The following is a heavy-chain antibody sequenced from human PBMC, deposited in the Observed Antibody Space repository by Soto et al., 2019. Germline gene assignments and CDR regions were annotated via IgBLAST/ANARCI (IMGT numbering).Heavy chain of an antibody. Sequence: EVQLVESGGALVQPGGALRLSCAASGFTFGNYWMNWVRQPPGKGLEWVANINQDASGKYYVDSVKGRFTISRDNPKNSLYLQMSSLRAEDTAVYYCARGKFWDAYWGRGTLVTVSS. CDR1: GFTFGNYW. D-gene: IGHD3-3*01. J-gene: IGHJ4*02. CDR3: ARGKFWDAY. CDR2: INQDASGK. V-gene: IGHV3-7*05.